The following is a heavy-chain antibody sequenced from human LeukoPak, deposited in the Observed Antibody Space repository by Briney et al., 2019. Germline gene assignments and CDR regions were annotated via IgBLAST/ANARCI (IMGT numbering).Heavy chain of an antibody. CDR2: INPNSGGT. Sequence: ASVKVSCKASGYTFTGYYMHWVRQAPGQGLEWMGRINPNSGGTNYAQKFQGRVTMTRDTSISTAYMELSRLRSDDTAVYYCARDLPPPYYDFWSGDSYGMDVWGQGTTVTVSS. CDR3: ARDLPPPYYDFWSGDSYGMDV. D-gene: IGHD3-3*01. V-gene: IGHV1-2*06. J-gene: IGHJ6*02. CDR1: GYTFTGYY.